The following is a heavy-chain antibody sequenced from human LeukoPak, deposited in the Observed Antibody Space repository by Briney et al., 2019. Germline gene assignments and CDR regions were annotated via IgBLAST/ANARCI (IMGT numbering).Heavy chain of an antibody. CDR1: GFTLSRYW. J-gene: IGHJ4*02. V-gene: IGHV3-7*01. D-gene: IGHD2-21*01. Sequence: PGGSLRLSCTASGFTLSRYWMSWVRQAPGKGPEWVANIKQDGSEKYYVDSVKGRFTISRDNAKNSLYLQMNSLRAEDTAVYYRARATYSYFDSWGQGTLVTVSS. CDR2: IKQDGSEK. CDR3: ARATYSYFDS.